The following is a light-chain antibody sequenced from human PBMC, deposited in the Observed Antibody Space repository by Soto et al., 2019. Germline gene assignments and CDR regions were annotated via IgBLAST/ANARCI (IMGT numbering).Light chain of an antibody. J-gene: IGLJ2*01. CDR3: QSYDSSLSVHVV. Sequence: QSVLTQPPSVSGAPGQRVTISCTASSSNIGAGYDVHWYQQLPGTAPKLLIYGNSNRPSGVPDRFSGSKSGTSASLAITGLQAEDEADYYCQSYDSSLSVHVVFGGGTKLTVL. CDR1: SSNIGAGYD. V-gene: IGLV1-40*01. CDR2: GNS.